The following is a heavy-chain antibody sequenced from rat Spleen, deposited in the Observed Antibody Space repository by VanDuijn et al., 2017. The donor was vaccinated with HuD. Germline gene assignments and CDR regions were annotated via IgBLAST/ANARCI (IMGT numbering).Heavy chain of an antibody. D-gene: IGHD3-4*01. Sequence: EVQLVESGGGLVQPGGSLKFSCAASGFTFSGYAMAWVRQAPKKGLEWVATILYDDSSTYYRDSVKGRFTISRDNAKHTLYLQMDSLRSEDTATYYCARHPQLGTYWYFDCWGPGTMVTVSS. J-gene: IGHJ1*01. CDR3: ARHPQLGTYWYFDC. CDR1: GFTFSGYA. V-gene: IGHV5-17*01. CDR2: ILYDDSST.